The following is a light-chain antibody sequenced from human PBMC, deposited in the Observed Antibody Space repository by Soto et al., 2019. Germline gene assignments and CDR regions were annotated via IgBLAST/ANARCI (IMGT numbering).Light chain of an antibody. J-gene: IGKJ1*01. V-gene: IGKV3-20*01. CDR2: DAS. CDR3: QQYVGSPST. CDR1: QSVGNNY. Sequence: EIVLTQSPGTLSLSPGERATLSCRASQSVGNNYLAWYQQKPGQGPRLLNYDASSRATGIPDRFSGSASGTGFTLTISRLEPEDVAVYYCQQYVGSPSTFGQGTKVEI.